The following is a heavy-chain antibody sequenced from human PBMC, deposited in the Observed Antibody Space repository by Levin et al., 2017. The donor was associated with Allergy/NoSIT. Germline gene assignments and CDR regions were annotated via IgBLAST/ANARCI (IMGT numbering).Heavy chain of an antibody. Sequence: SGGSLRLSCAASGFTFSSHAMSWVRQAPGEGLQWVATLTGSGDTTYYADSVKGRVTISRDNSKNTLFLHMSSLRAEDTAIYYCVKSKNFYYYYMDVWGKGTTVTVSS. CDR2: LTGSGDTT. CDR3: VKSKNFYYYYMDV. V-gene: IGHV3-23*01. D-gene: IGHD4-11*01. CDR1: GFTFSSHA. J-gene: IGHJ6*03.